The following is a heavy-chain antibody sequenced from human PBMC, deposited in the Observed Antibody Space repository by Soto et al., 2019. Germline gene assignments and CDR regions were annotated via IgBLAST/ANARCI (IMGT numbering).Heavy chain of an antibody. CDR3: ARTYYYDSSDYYPFDF. CDR2: IYPGDSDT. Sequence: VESLKISCKGSGYNFTSYWIGWVRQMPGKGLEWMGIIYPGDSDTRYSPSFQGQVTISADKSISTAFLQWSSLKASDTAMFYCARTYYYDSSDYYPFDFWGQGTLVTVSS. J-gene: IGHJ4*02. V-gene: IGHV5-51*01. CDR1: GYNFTSYW. D-gene: IGHD3-22*01.